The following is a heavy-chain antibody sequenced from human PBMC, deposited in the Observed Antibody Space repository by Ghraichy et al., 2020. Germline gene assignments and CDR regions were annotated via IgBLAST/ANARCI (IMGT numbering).Heavy chain of an antibody. D-gene: IGHD3-3*01. CDR1: GVSITRRSYY. Sequence: SKTLSLTCNVSGVSITRRSYYWGWIRQSPEKGLEWIGTVSNIGNTYYTPSLKNRVAISIDASKDQFSLRLSSVTAADTAVYYCARHGDYDLWSGYYGGDFDYWGQGTLVTVSS. J-gene: IGHJ4*02. CDR3: ARHGDYDLWSGYYGGDFDY. V-gene: IGHV4-39*01. CDR2: VSNIGNT.